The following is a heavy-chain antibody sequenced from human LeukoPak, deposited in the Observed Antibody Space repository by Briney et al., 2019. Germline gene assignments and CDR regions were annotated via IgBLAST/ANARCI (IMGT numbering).Heavy chain of an antibody. CDR2: IYNSVTT. V-gene: IGHV4-59*13. CDR3: ARGARSYEY. CDR1: GLSISANS. Sequence: SETLSLTCAVSGLSISANSWSGIRQPPGKGLEWIGYIYNSVTTNYNPSLTSRVTISVDTSKNQLSLKLSSATAADPAVYYCARGARSYEYWGQGTLVTVSS. D-gene: IGHD3-10*01. J-gene: IGHJ4*02.